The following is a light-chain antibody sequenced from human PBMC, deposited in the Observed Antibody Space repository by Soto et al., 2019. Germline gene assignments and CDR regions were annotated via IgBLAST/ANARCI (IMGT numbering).Light chain of an antibody. V-gene: IGKV1-33*01. CDR2: DAS. Sequence: DIQMTQSPSSLYASVGDRVPITCPVSQHISNYLNWYQQKPGNAPKLLIYDASNVETGNPSRLSGSVAGTDFTFTIRSLQPEDIATYYCQQYDNLSLTCGGGTKVEIK. CDR3: QQYDNLSLT. CDR1: QHISNY. J-gene: IGKJ4*01.